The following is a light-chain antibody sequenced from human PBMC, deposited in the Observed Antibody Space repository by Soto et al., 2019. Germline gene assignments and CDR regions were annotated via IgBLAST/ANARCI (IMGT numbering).Light chain of an antibody. Sequence: QSVLTQPASVSGSPGQSITISCTGTSNDIGTYRHVSWYQQHPGKVPKLIIFEVSDRPSGVSHRFSGSKSGNTASLTISGIQAEDEADYYCTSYTTSSTLVFGGGTKVTVL. V-gene: IGLV2-14*01. CDR2: EVS. CDR1: SNDIGTYRH. CDR3: TSYTTSSTLV. J-gene: IGLJ3*02.